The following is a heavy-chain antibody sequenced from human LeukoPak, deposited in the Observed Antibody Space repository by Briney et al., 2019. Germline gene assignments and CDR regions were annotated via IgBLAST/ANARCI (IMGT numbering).Heavy chain of an antibody. J-gene: IGHJ4*02. Sequence: GASVKVSCKASGGTFSSYAIIWVRQAPGQGLEWMGGIIPIFGTANYAQKFQGRVTITADESTSTAYMELSSLRSEDTAVYYCACGGDIVVPGYWGQGTLFTVSS. V-gene: IGHV1-69*13. CDR2: IIPIFGTA. CDR3: ACGGDIVVPGY. D-gene: IGHD2-2*01. CDR1: GGTFSSYA.